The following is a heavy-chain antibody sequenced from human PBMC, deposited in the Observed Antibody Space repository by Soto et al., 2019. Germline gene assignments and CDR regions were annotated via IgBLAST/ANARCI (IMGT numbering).Heavy chain of an antibody. D-gene: IGHD1-26*01. CDR3: ARVYSGSYPWYFDY. CDR2: IYHSGST. J-gene: IGHJ4*02. CDR1: GGSISSSNW. Sequence: SETLSLTCAVSGGSISSSNWWSWVRQPPGKGLEWIGEIYHSGSTNYNPSLKSRVTISVDKSKNQFSLKLSSVTAADTAVYYCARVYSGSYPWYFDYWGQGTIVTVYS. V-gene: IGHV4-4*02.